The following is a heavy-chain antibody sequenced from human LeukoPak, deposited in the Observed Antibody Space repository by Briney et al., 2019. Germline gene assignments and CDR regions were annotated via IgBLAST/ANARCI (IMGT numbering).Heavy chain of an antibody. V-gene: IGHV4-39*07. CDR1: GGSISSSSYY. D-gene: IGHD3-10*01. Sequence: PSETLSLTCTVSGGSISSSSYYWGWIRQPPGKGLEWIGSIYYSGSTYYNPSLKSRVTISVDTSKNQFSLKLSSVTAADTAVYYCARLSRTGPVRGVIGPYYYYYMDVWGKGTTVTISS. J-gene: IGHJ6*03. CDR3: ARLSRTGPVRGVIGPYYYYYMDV. CDR2: IYYSGST.